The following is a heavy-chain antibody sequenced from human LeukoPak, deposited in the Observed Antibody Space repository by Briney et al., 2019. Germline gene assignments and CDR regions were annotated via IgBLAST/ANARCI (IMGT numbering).Heavy chain of an antibody. Sequence: GASVKVSCKASGYTFSNYGVTWVRQAPGQGLEWMGWISADNNNTNYAQKFQGRVTITADESTSTAYMELSSLRSEDTAVYYCARGRMAGTYVFDYWGQGTLVTVSS. J-gene: IGHJ4*02. CDR3: ARGRMAGTYVFDY. CDR1: GYTFSNYG. CDR2: ISADNNNT. V-gene: IGHV1-18*01. D-gene: IGHD6-19*01.